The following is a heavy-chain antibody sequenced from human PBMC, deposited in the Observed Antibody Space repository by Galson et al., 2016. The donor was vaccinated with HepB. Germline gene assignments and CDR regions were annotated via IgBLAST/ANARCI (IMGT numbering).Heavy chain of an antibody. J-gene: IGHJ2*01. Sequence: SETLSLTCNVSIGFSENDFWNWVRQPPGKGLECLGYISNSGSANYNPALKSRVTISVDTSKNQFSLKLSSVTAADTAVYYCAISGDYYDSIGYYGWYFDLWGRGTLVTVSS. CDR3: AISGDYYDSIGYYGWYFDL. D-gene: IGHD3-22*01. CDR1: IGFSENDF. CDR2: ISNSGSA. V-gene: IGHV4-59*01.